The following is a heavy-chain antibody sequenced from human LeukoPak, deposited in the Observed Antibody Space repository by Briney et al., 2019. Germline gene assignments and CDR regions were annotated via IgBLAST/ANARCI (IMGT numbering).Heavy chain of an antibody. J-gene: IGHJ6*02. Sequence: GRSLRLSCAVSGVTFSSNAMHWVRQAPGKGLEWVAVISYDGSSKNYADSVKGRFTISRDNSKNTLFLQMNSLRADDTAIYYCARDLMSTIYYYYGMDVWGQGTRSPSP. D-gene: IGHD5-24*01. CDR2: ISYDGSSK. CDR1: GVTFSSNA. V-gene: IGHV3-30-3*01. CDR3: ARDLMSTIYYYYGMDV.